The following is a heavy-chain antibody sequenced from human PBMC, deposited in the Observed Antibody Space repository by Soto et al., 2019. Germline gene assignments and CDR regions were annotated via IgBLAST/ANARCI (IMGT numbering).Heavy chain of an antibody. CDR1: EYTFTSYG. J-gene: IGHJ6*02. CDR3: AREKTYYGMDV. CDR2: MNPNSGNT. V-gene: IGHV1-8*01. Sequence: VQLVQSGAEVKKPGASVKVSCKASEYTFTSYGSNWVRQATGQGLEWMGWMNPNSGNTGYAQKFQGRVTMTRNTSISTAYMELSSLRSEDTAVHYCAREKTYYGMDVWGQGTTVTVSS.